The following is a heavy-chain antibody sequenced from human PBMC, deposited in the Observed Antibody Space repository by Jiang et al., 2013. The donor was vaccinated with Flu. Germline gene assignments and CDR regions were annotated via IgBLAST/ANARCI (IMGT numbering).Heavy chain of an antibody. CDR2: IYPGDSES. CDR1: GYSFTSYW. D-gene: IGHD2-2*01. V-gene: IGHV5-51*03. CDR3: ARLEASAREYCSSSGCQKEVFYYYGMDV. Sequence: GAEVKKPGESLKISCKGSGYSFTSYWIGWVRQMPGKGLEWMGIIYPGDSESRYSPSFQGQVTISADKSISAAYLQWSSPKAADTAMYYCARLEASAREYCSSSGCQKEVFYYYGMDVWGQGTTVTVSS. J-gene: IGHJ6*02.